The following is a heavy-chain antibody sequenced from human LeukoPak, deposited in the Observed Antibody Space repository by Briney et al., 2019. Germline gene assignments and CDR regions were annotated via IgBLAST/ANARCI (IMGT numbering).Heavy chain of an antibody. CDR3: ARGYDFWSGYMSGGGAFDI. J-gene: IGHJ3*02. D-gene: IGHD3-3*01. CDR1: GGSFSGYY. Sequence: SETLSLTCAVYGGSFSGYYWSWIRQPPGKGLEWIGEINHSGSTNYNPSLKSRVTISVDTSKNQFSLKLSSVTAADTAVYYCARGYDFWSGYMSGGGAFDIWGQGTMVTVSS. CDR2: INHSGST. V-gene: IGHV4-34*01.